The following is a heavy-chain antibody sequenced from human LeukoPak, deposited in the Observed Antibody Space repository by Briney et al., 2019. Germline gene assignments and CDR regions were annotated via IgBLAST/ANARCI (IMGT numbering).Heavy chain of an antibody. V-gene: IGHV1-2*02. J-gene: IGHJ5*02. CDR2: INPNSGGT. D-gene: IGHD2-2*01. CDR3: ARDGGYCSSTSCYRLLPNNWFDP. Sequence: GASVKVSCKASGYTFTGYYMHWVRQAPGQGLEWMVWINPNSGGTNYAQKFQGRVTMTRDTSISTAYMELSRLRSDDTAVYYCARDGGYCSSTSCYRLLPNNWFDPWGQGTLVTVSS. CDR1: GYTFTGYY.